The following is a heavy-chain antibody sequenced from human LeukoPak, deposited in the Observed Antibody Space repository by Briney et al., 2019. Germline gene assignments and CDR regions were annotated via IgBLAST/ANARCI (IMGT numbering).Heavy chain of an antibody. D-gene: IGHD5-24*01. J-gene: IGHJ4*01. CDR2: INPNSGGT. CDR1: GYTFSGHY. Sequence: ASVKVSCKASGYTFSGHYLNWVRQAPGQGLEWMGWINPNSGGTKYAQNFQGRVTMTRDTFISTAYLELSRLSSDDTAVYFCARSPRRGYNPYYFDYWGHGTLVTVSS. CDR3: ARSPRRGYNPYYFDY. V-gene: IGHV1-2*02.